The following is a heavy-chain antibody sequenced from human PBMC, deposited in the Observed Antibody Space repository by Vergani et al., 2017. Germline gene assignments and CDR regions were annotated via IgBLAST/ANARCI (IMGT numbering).Heavy chain of an antibody. CDR1: GFTFSSYA. Sequence: QVQLVESGGGVVQPGRSLRLSCAASGFTFSSYAMHWVRQAPGKGLEWVAVISYDGSNKYYADSVKGRFTIFRDNSKNTLYLQMNSLRAEDTAVYYCARAGDSRRPWVYMDVWGKGTTVTVSS. CDR3: ARAGDSRRPWVYMDV. CDR2: ISYDGSNK. V-gene: IGHV3-30-3*01. J-gene: IGHJ6*03. D-gene: IGHD3-22*01.